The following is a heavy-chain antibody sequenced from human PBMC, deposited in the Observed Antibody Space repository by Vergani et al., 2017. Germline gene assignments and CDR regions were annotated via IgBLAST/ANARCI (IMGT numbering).Heavy chain of an antibody. V-gene: IGHV1-18*04. J-gene: IGHJ6*02. CDR2: ISAYNGNT. Sequence: QVQLVQSGAEVKKPGASVKFSCKASGYTFTSYGISWLRQAPAQGLEWMGGISAYNGNTNYAQKLKGRVTMTTDTSTSTAYMQLRSLRSDDTAVYYCARDPDIVVVPAAPYYYYYYGMDVWDQGTTVTVSS. D-gene: IGHD2-2*01. CDR1: GYTFTSYG. CDR3: ARDPDIVVVPAAPYYYYYYGMDV.